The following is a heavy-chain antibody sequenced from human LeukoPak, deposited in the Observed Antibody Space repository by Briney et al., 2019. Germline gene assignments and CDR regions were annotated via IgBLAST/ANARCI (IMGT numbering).Heavy chain of an antibody. Sequence: SETLSLTCTVSGGSIGSYYWSWIRQPPGKGLEWIGYIYYSGSTNYNPSLKSRVAISVDTSKNQFSLKLNSVTAADTAVYYCARERSSDALDIWGQGTMVTVSS. V-gene: IGHV4-59*01. CDR3: ARERSSDALDI. J-gene: IGHJ3*02. CDR2: IYYSGST. CDR1: GGSIGSYY.